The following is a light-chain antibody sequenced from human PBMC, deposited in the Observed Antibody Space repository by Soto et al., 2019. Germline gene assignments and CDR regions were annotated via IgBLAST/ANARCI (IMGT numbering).Light chain of an antibody. J-gene: IGLJ2*01. CDR1: SSNIGAGYD. V-gene: IGLV1-40*01. Sequence: QSVLTQPPSVSGAPGQRVTISCTGRSSNIGAGYDVHWYQQLPGTAPILLIYGNSNRPSGVPDRFSGSKSGTSASLAITGLQAEDEADYYCQYYDSSLSVVFGGGTKLTVL. CDR3: QYYDSSLSVV. CDR2: GNS.